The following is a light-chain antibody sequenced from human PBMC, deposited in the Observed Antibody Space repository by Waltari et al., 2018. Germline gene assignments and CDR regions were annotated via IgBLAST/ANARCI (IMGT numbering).Light chain of an antibody. J-gene: IGKJ4*01. CDR3: QQTLSTPLT. V-gene: IGKV1-39*01. CDR2: SAS. Sequence: DIQMTQSPSSLSGSVGDRVTITCRASQSISTYLNWYQQKPGKAPKLLISSASSLQSGVPSRFSGSGSGTDFTLTISSLQPEDFATYYCQQTLSTPLTFGGGTIVDIK. CDR1: QSISTY.